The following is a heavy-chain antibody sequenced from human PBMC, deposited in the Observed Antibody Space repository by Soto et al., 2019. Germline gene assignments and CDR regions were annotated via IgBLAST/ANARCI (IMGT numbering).Heavy chain of an antibody. CDR3: ARDGEKFLEWYRYYYYGMDV. Sequence: ASVKVSCKASGYTFTSYAMHWVRQAPGQRLEWMGWINAGNGNTKYSQKFQGRVTITRDTSASSAYMELSSLRSGDTAVYYCARDGEKFLEWYRYYYYGMDVWGQGTTVTVSS. V-gene: IGHV1-3*01. CDR2: INAGNGNT. J-gene: IGHJ6*02. D-gene: IGHD3-3*01. CDR1: GYTFTSYA.